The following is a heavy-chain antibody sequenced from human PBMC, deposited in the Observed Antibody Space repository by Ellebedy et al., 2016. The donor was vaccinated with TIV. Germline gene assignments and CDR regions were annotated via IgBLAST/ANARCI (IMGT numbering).Heavy chain of an antibody. CDR3: ARLWFGEFPDY. J-gene: IGHJ4*02. V-gene: IGHV5-51*01. CDR2: IYPGDFTI. Sequence: PGGSLRLSCKASGYSFTNQWIGWVRQVPGKGLEWMAVIYPGDFTINYSQSFQGQVTISADKSISTAYLQWTSLKASDTAMFYCARLWFGEFPDYWGQGALVTVSS. D-gene: IGHD3-10*01. CDR1: GYSFTNQW.